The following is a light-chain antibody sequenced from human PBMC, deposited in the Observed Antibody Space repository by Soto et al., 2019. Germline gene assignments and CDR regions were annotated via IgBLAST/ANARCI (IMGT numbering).Light chain of an antibody. V-gene: IGKV3-15*01. J-gene: IGKJ1*01. CDR1: QSVSSN. CDR2: GAS. CDR3: QQYNNWPPVT. Sequence: EIVLTQSPATLSVSPGERATLSCRASQSVSSNLAWYQQKPGQAPRLLIYGASTRATGIPARFSGSGSGTEFTLTISSLQSEDFAVYYCQQYNNWPPVTFGQGTKVEIK.